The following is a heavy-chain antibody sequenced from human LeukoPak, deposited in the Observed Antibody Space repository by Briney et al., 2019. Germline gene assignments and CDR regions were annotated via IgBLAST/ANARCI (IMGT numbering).Heavy chain of an antibody. V-gene: IGHV3-30-3*01. CDR2: ISHDGDTK. J-gene: IGHJ4*02. CDR3: ARDPIPGASDYFDH. Sequence: PGGSLRLSCAASGFTFSSYATHWVRQAPGKGPECVTVISHDGDTKYYADSVKGRFTISRDNSKNTLYLQMRSLRVDDTAMYYCARDPIPGASDYFDHWGQGTLVTVSS. CDR1: GFTFSSYA.